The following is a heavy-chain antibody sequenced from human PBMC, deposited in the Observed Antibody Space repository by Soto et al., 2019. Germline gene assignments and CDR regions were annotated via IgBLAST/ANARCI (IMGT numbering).Heavy chain of an antibody. D-gene: IGHD3-16*02. Sequence: GGSLRLSCAASGFTFSSYAMHWVRQAPGKGLEWVAVISYDGSNKYYADSVKGRFTISRDNSKNTLYLQMNSLRAEDTAVYYCGRGGGGGSYRHLDYWGQGTLVTVSS. CDR3: GRGGGGGSYRHLDY. CDR1: GFTFSSYA. J-gene: IGHJ4*02. V-gene: IGHV3-30-3*01. CDR2: ISYDGSNK.